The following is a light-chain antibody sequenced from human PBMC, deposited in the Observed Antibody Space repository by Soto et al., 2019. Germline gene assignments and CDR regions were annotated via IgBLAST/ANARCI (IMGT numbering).Light chain of an antibody. J-gene: IGKJ5*01. CDR2: DVS. V-gene: IGKV1-12*01. Sequence: DNQLTQSPSSISASVGDRVTITCRASQAVNSWLAWFQQKPGMAPKLVIYDVSSLQSGVPSRFSGSGSGTEFTLTISSLQPEDFATYYCQHFRSFPITFGQGTRLEIK. CDR3: QHFRSFPIT. CDR1: QAVNSW.